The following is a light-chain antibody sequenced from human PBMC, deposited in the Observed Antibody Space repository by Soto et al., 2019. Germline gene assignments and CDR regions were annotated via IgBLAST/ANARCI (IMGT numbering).Light chain of an antibody. CDR1: LSVSSD. CDR3: QQYGSSPRT. J-gene: IGKJ5*01. Sequence: EIVLTQSPATLSLSPGERATLSCRASLSVSSDLAWYRQKPGQAPRLLIYGASNRATGIPDRFSGSGSGTDFTLTISRLEPEDFAVYYCQQYGSSPRTFGQGTRLEIK. CDR2: GAS. V-gene: IGKV3-20*01.